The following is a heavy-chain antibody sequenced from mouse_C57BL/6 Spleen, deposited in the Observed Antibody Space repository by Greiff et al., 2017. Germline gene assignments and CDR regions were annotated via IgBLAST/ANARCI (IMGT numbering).Heavy chain of an antibody. CDR2: IDPSDSYT. D-gene: IGHD1-1*01. Sequence: VQLQQPGAELVMPGASVKLSCKASGYTFTSYWMHWVKQRPGQGLEWIGEIDPSDSYTNYNQKFKGKSTLTVDKSSSTAYMQLSSLTSEDSAVYYCARRGGTTGYFDVWGTGTTVTVSS. CDR3: ARRGGTTGYFDV. V-gene: IGHV1-69*01. J-gene: IGHJ1*03. CDR1: GYTFTSYW.